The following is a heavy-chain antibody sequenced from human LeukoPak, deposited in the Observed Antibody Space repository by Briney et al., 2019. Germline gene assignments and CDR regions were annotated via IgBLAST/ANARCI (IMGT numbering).Heavy chain of an antibody. CDR1: ESSFTNYW. Sequence: GESLNISCKASESSFTNYWLGGVRQMPGRGLQWMGIIYPGDSDTRYSPFFQGQVTISADKSISTAYLQWSSLKASDTAMYYCARAKMVATGGFDYWGQGTLVTVSS. D-gene: IGHD5-12*01. CDR3: ARAKMVATGGFDY. J-gene: IGHJ4*02. CDR2: IYPGDSDT. V-gene: IGHV5-51*01.